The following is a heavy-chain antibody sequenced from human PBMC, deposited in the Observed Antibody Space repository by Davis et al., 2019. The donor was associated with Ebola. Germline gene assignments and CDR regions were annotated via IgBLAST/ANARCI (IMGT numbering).Heavy chain of an antibody. CDR1: GFTFSSYA. J-gene: IGHJ4*02. Sequence: GESLKISCAASGFTFSSYAMHWVRQAPGKGLEWVAVISYDGSNKYYADSVKGRFTISRDNSKNTLYLQMNSLRAEDTAVYYCARDLLSARFDIVVVVAANPDYWGQGTLVTVSS. V-gene: IGHV3-30-3*01. CDR3: ARDLLSARFDIVVVVAANPDY. D-gene: IGHD2-15*01. CDR2: ISYDGSNK.